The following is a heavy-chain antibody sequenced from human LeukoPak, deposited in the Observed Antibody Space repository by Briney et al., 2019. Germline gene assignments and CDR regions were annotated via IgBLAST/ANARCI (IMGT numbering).Heavy chain of an antibody. V-gene: IGHV3-9*01. CDR3: AKFALPHCSGGSCYRNSYYFDY. D-gene: IGHD2-15*01. Sequence: GRSLRLSCAASGFTFDDYAMHWVRQAPGKGLEWVSGISWNSGSIGYADSVKGRFTISRDNAKNSLYLQVNSLRAEDTALYYCAKFALPHCSGGSCYRNSYYFDYWGQGTLVTVSS. CDR1: GFTFDDYA. CDR2: ISWNSGSI. J-gene: IGHJ4*02.